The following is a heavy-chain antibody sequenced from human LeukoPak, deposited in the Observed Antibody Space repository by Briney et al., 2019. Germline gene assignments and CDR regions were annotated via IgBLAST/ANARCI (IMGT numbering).Heavy chain of an antibody. Sequence: ASVKVSCKASGYTFTSYDINWVRQATGQGLEWMGWMNPNSGNTGYAQKFQGRVTITRNTSISTAYMELSSLRPEDTAVYYCATNDYGGSSEFDYWGQGTLVTVSS. D-gene: IGHD4-23*01. CDR3: ATNDYGGSSEFDY. V-gene: IGHV1-8*03. J-gene: IGHJ4*02. CDR1: GYTFTSYD. CDR2: MNPNSGNT.